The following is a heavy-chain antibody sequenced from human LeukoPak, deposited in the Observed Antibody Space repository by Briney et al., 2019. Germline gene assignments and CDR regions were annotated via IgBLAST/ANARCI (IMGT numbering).Heavy chain of an antibody. CDR2: IKQDGSEK. CDR3: AKGSSSWYTDWFDP. D-gene: IGHD6-13*01. V-gene: IGHV3-7*01. CDR1: GFTFSSYW. J-gene: IGHJ5*02. Sequence: GGSLRLSCAASGFTFSSYWMSRVRQAPGKGLEWVANIKQDGSEKYYVDSVKGRFTISRDNAKNSLYLQMNSLRAEDTAVYYCAKGSSSWYTDWFDPWGQGTLVTVSS.